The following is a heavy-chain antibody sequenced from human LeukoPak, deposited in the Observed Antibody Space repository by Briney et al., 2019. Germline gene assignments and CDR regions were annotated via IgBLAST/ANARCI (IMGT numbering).Heavy chain of an antibody. V-gene: IGHV3-48*04. CDR3: ARDSYYETTKYYYAYFDS. CDR1: GFTFSMSW. J-gene: IGHJ4*02. Sequence: GGSLRLSCAASGFTFSMSWMNWVRQAPGKGLEWVSYISSSGSTIYYADSVKGRFTISRDNAKNSVFLQMDSLRAEDTAVYYCARDSYYETTKYYYAYFDSWGQGTLVTVSS. D-gene: IGHD2/OR15-2a*01. CDR2: ISSSGSTI.